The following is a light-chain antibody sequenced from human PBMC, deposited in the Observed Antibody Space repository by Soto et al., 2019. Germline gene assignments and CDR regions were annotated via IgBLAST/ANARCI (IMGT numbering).Light chain of an antibody. CDR2: EVT. CDR1: SSDVGAYNY. Sequence: QSALTQPASVSGSPGQSITISCTGTSSDVGAYNYVSWYQQHPGKAPKLMIYEVTNRPSGVSNRFSASKSANTASLTISGLQAEDEADYYCASYTASSTWVFGGGTQLTVL. V-gene: IGLV2-14*01. J-gene: IGLJ3*02. CDR3: ASYTASSTWV.